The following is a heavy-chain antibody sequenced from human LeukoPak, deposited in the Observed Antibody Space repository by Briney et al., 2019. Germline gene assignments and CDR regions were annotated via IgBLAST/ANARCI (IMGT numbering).Heavy chain of an antibody. CDR1: GGSISTNNYY. V-gene: IGHV4-39*01. CDR2: ISYSGST. CDR3: VRHQRSNSYDRSGPPDY. Sequence: SETLSLTCTVSGGSISTNNYYWGWIRQPPGKGLEWIGSISYSGSTSYNPSLQSRVTISVATSKNQFSLKLSSVTAAYTAVYYCVRHQRSNSYDRSGPPDYWGQGTLVTVSS. D-gene: IGHD3-22*01. J-gene: IGHJ4*02.